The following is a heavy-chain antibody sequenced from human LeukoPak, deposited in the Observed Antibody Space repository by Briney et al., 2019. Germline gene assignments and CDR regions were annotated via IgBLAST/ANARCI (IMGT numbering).Heavy chain of an antibody. CDR1: GGSISSSY. CDR2: IYYSGTT. Sequence: SETLSLTCTVSGGSISSSYWSWIRQPPGKGLEWMGNIYYSGTTNYNPSLKSRVTISLDTSKNQFSLKLSSVTAADTAVYYCVGAPNHYYFGTWDQGTLVTVSS. J-gene: IGHJ4*02. D-gene: IGHD2-8*01. CDR3: VGAPNHYYFGT. V-gene: IGHV4-59*08.